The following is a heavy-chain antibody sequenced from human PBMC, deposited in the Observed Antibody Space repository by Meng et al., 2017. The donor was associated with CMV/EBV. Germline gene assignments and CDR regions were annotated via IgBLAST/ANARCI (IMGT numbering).Heavy chain of an antibody. Sequence: SETLSLTCTVSAGSISSYYWTWIRQPPGKGLEWVGYIYYNGNTNYNPSLKSRVTISVDTSKNQFSLKMSCVTAADTAVYYCARGHGGIFGVVIGGDWFDPWGQGTLVTVSS. CDR2: IYYNGNT. J-gene: IGHJ5*02. CDR3: ARGHGGIFGVVIGGDWFDP. D-gene: IGHD3-3*01. V-gene: IGHV4-59*01. CDR1: AGSISSYY.